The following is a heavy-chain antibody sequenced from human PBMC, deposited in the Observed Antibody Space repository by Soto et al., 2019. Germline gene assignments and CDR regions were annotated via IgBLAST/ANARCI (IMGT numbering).Heavy chain of an antibody. D-gene: IGHD2-15*01. CDR1: GGSISSGGYY. CDR3: ARFCIGGSCPPGDYYYGMDF. CDR2: IYYSGST. V-gene: IGHV4-31*03. Sequence: SETLSLTCTFSGGSISSGGYYWSWIRQHPGKGLEWIGYIYYSGSTYYNPSLKSRVTISVDTSKNQFSLKLSSVTAADTAVYYFARFCIGGSCPPGDYYYGMDFWGQGTTVTVSS. J-gene: IGHJ6*02.